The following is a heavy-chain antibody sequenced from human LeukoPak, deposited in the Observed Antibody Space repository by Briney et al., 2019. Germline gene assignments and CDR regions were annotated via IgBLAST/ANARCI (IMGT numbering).Heavy chain of an antibody. CDR1: GGSFSGYY. J-gene: IGHJ4*02. CDR2: INHSGST. D-gene: IGHD3-10*01. Sequence: SETLSLTCAVYGGSFSGYYWSWIRQPPGKGLEWIGEINHSGSTNYNPSLKSRVTISVDTSKNQFSLKLSSVTAADTSVYYCASRTYYYGSGGRGDYWGQGTLVTVSS. CDR3: ASRTYYYGSGGRGDY. V-gene: IGHV4-34*01.